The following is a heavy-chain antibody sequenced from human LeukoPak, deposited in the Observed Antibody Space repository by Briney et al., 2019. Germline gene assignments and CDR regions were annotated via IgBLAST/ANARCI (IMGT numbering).Heavy chain of an antibody. J-gene: IGHJ3*02. CDR3: ATLRRDDAFDI. V-gene: IGHV3-74*01. CDR2: INNDESHT. Sequence: GGSLRLSCAASGFTFSSYWMHWVRQAPGKGLVWVSRINNDESHTTYADSVKGRFTISRDNAKNTLYLQMNSLRVEDTAVYYCATLRRDDAFDIWGQGTMVTVSS. CDR1: GFTFSSYW.